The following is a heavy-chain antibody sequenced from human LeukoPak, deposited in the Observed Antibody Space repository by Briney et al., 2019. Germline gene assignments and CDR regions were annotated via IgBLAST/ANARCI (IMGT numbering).Heavy chain of an antibody. Sequence: NPSETLSLTCTVSGGSISSYYWSWIRQPAGKGLEWIGRMYTSGSTNYNPSLKSRVTMSVDTSKNQFSLKLSSVTAADTAVYYCARESSDHCTNGVCYTTQWDYWGQGTLVTVSS. D-gene: IGHD2-8*01. CDR2: MYTSGST. V-gene: IGHV4-4*07. CDR3: ARESSDHCTNGVCYTTQWDY. CDR1: GGSISSYY. J-gene: IGHJ4*02.